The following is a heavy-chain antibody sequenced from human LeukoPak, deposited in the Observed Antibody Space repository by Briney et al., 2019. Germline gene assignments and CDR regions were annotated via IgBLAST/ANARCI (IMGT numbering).Heavy chain of an antibody. V-gene: IGHV1-18*01. J-gene: IGHJ5*02. Sequence: GASVKVSCKASGYTFTSYGISWVGQAPGQGLEWMGWISAYNGNTNYAQKLQGRVTMTTDTSTSTAYMELRSLRSDDTAVYYCARDFDSPSCGGDCYSSAGWFDPWGQGTLVTVSS. CDR2: ISAYNGNT. D-gene: IGHD2-21*02. CDR3: ARDFDSPSCGGDCYSSAGWFDP. CDR1: GYTFTSYG.